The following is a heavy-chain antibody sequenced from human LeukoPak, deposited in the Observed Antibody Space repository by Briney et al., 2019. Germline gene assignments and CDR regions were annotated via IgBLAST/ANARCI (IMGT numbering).Heavy chain of an antibody. V-gene: IGHV1-8*02. CDR3: ARRLDIVVSIAFDI. D-gene: IGHD5-12*01. CDR2: MNPNSGNT. Sequence: ASVKVSCKASGYTLTSYDINWVRQATGQGLEWMGWMNPNSGNTGYAQKFQGRVTMTTDTSTRTAYMELRSLRSDDTAVYYCARRLDIVVSIAFDIWGQGTMVTVSS. CDR1: GYTLTSYD. J-gene: IGHJ3*02.